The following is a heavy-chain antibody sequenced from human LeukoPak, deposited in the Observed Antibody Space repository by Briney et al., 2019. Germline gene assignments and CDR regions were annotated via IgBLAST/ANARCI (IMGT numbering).Heavy chain of an antibody. CDR1: GFTFSSYA. D-gene: IGHD6-13*01. CDR2: ISGSGGDT. Sequence: PGGSLRLSCAASGFTFSSYAMSWVRQAPGKGLEWVSSISGSGGDTYYGDSVKGRFTISRDNSKNTLYLQVSSLRAEDTAVFYCAKGRISGDAGLDYWGQGTLVTVSS. V-gene: IGHV3-23*01. J-gene: IGHJ4*02. CDR3: AKGRISGDAGLDY.